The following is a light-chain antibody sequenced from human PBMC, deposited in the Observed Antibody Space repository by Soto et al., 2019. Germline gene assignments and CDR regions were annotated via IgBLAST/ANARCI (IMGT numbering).Light chain of an antibody. CDR3: MQALQTPQYT. CDR2: LGS. Sequence: DIVMTQSPLSLPVTPGEPASISCRSSQSLLHSNGYNYLDWYLQKPGQSPQLLISLGSNRASGVHDRFSGSGSGTDFTLKISRVEAEDVGVYYCMQALQTPQYTFGQGTKLEIK. V-gene: IGKV2-28*01. CDR1: QSLLHSNGYNY. J-gene: IGKJ2*01.